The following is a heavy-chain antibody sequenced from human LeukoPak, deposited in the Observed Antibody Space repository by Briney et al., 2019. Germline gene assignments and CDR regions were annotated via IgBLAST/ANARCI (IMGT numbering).Heavy chain of an antibody. CDR1: GFTFSSYA. CDR3: ARDSLAPSWFGELLRYYYYYGMDV. Sequence: PGGSLRLSCAASGFTFSSYAMHWVRQAPGKGLEWVSYISSSGSTIYYADSVKGRFTISRDNAKNSLYLQMNSLRAEDTAVYYCARDSLAPSWFGELLRYYYYYGMDVWGQGTTVTVSS. V-gene: IGHV3-48*03. J-gene: IGHJ6*02. D-gene: IGHD3-10*01. CDR2: ISSSGSTI.